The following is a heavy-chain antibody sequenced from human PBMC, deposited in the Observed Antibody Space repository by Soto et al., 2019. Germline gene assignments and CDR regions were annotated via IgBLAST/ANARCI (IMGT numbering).Heavy chain of an antibody. J-gene: IGHJ6*03. CDR2: MNPNSGHT. V-gene: IGHV1-8*01. Sequence: QVQLVQSGAEVKKPGASVKVSCEASGYTFTSYDINWVRQAIGQGLEWMGWMNPNSGHTGYAQKFQGRVTMTRNTSISTAYMELSSLRSEDTAVYYCARVSGHPVRGVYYYYYMDVWGKGTTVTISS. CDR3: ARVSGHPVRGVYYYYYMDV. D-gene: IGHD4-17*01. CDR1: GYTFTSYD.